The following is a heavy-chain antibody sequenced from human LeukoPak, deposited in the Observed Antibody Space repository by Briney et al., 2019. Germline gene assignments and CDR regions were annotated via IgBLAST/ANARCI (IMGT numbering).Heavy chain of an antibody. CDR2: IIPIFGTA. CDR1: GGTFSSYA. J-gene: IGHJ3*02. D-gene: IGHD1-26*01. Sequence: GASVKVSCKASGGTFSSYAISWVRQAPGQGLEWMGGIIPIFGTANYAQKFQGRVTITADESTSTAYMELSSLRSEDTAVYYCARVLRGFYSGSYRGEINDAFDIWGQGTMVTVSS. V-gene: IGHV1-69*13. CDR3: ARVLRGFYSGSYRGEINDAFDI.